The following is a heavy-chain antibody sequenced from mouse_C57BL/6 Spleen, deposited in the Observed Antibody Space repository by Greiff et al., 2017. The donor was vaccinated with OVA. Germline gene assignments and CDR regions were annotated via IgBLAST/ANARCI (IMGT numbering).Heavy chain of an antibody. J-gene: IGHJ2*01. V-gene: IGHV1-15*01. CDR2: IDPETGGT. Sequence: QVQLQQSGAELVRPGASVTLSCKASGYTFTDYEMHWVKQTPVHGLEWIGAIDPETGGTAYNQKFKGKAILTADKSSSTAYMELRSLTSEDSAVYYCKGPTTVVDYWGQGTTLTVSS. CDR1: GYTFTDYE. D-gene: IGHD1-1*01. CDR3: KGPTTVVDY.